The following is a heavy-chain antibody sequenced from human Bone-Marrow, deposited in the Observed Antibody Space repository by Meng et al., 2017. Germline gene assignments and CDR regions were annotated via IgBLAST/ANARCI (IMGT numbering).Heavy chain of an antibody. CDR3: ARENGDSTTVYGMDV. Sequence: GESPKISCAASRFTFSSYWLGWVRQAPGKGLEWVANIIQEGSEKYYVDSVKGRFTSSRDNVKNSLYLQMNSLRAEDTAVYYCARENGDSTTVYGMDVWGQGTTVTVSS. CDR2: IIQEGSEK. V-gene: IGHV3-7*01. J-gene: IGHJ6*02. CDR1: RFTFSSYW. D-gene: IGHD4-17*01.